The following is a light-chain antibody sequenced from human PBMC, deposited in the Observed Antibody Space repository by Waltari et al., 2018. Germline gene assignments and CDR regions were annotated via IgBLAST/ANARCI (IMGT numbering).Light chain of an antibody. CDR3: QQYYGSVVT. Sequence: EIVLTQSPGTLSLSTGERVTLSCRASQYITGSWMTWYHQKPGQAPRLLIYVSSTRAHGVPSRFSGSGSGTDFTLTIRRLEPEDSAVYYCQQYYGSVVTFGGGTKVEI. CDR2: VSS. CDR1: QYITGSW. J-gene: IGKJ4*01. V-gene: IGKV3-20*01.